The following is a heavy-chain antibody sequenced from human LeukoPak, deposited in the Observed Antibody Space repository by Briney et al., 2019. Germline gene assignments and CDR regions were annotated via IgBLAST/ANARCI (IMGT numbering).Heavy chain of an antibody. J-gene: IGHJ4*02. CDR2: ISYSGSS. V-gene: IGHV3-23*01. CDR3: AKRGLGYCTTTNCLPFDS. CDR1: GFAFSSFV. D-gene: IGHD2-2*01. Sequence: GSLRLSCAASGFAFSSFVMSWVRPAPGKGLGWGSSISYSGSSDADSVKGRCTISTDSSKNILYLQLISLRAEDTATYYCAKRGLGYCTTTNCLPFDSWGQGTLVTVSS.